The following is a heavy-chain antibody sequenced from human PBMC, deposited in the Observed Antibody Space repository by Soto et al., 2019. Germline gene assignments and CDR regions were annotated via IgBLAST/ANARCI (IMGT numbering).Heavy chain of an antibody. D-gene: IGHD1-20*01. Sequence: GVSLILSCESSVFTFTDYHISWVRQATGKGLEWVALISETGSHTAYAESVKGRFTISRDNARPSVFLQMNSLRSDDTAVYFCARYIRATYNITFWGQGTQVTXS. J-gene: IGHJ4*02. CDR3: ARYIRATYNITF. CDR1: VFTFTDYH. V-gene: IGHV3-11*06. CDR2: ISETGSHT.